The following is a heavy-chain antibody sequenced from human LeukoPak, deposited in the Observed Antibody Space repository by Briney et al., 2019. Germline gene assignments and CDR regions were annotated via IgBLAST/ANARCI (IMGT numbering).Heavy chain of an antibody. CDR2: IYDDNT. V-gene: IGHV3-23*01. Sequence: GGSLRLSCAASGFTVSAYAMAWVRQAPGKGLEWVSTIYDDNTYYADSVKGRFAISRDNAKNSLYLQMNSLRAEDTALYYCARDPGYYYDYWGQGTLVTVSS. D-gene: IGHD3-22*01. CDR3: ARDPGYYYDY. CDR1: GFTVSAYA. J-gene: IGHJ4*02.